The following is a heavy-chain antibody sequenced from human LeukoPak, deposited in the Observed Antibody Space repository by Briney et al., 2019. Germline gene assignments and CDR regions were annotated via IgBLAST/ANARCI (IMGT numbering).Heavy chain of an antibody. Sequence: ASVKVSCKASGYTFTGYYMHWVRQAPGQGLEWMGRINPNSGGTNYAQKFRGRVTMTRDTSISTAYMELSRLRSDDTAVYYCAREKWYYGSGSYHFDYWGQGTLVTVSS. CDR3: AREKWYYGSGSYHFDY. J-gene: IGHJ4*02. V-gene: IGHV1-2*06. D-gene: IGHD3-10*01. CDR1: GYTFTGYY. CDR2: INPNSGGT.